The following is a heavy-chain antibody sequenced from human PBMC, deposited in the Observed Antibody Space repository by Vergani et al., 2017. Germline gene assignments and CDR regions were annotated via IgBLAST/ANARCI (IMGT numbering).Heavy chain of an antibody. Sequence: QVQLVQSGAEVKKPGSSVKVSCKASGGTFSSYAISWVRQAPGQGLEWMGGIIPIFGTANYAQKFQGRVTITADESTSTAFMELSSLRSEATAVYYCARDRVGATYYYESRGILDYWGQGTLVTVYS. CDR1: GGTFSSYA. J-gene: IGHJ4*02. CDR2: IIPIFGTA. D-gene: IGHD3-22*01. CDR3: ARDRVGATYYYESRGILDY. V-gene: IGHV1-69*01.